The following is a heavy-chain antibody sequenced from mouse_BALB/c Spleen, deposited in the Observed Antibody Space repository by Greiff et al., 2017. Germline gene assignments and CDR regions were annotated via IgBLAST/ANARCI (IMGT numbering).Heavy chain of an antibody. CDR1: GFTFSSYG. V-gene: IGHV5-6*01. CDR2: ISSGGSYT. D-gene: IGHD4-1*01. Sequence: EVKLMESGGDLVKPGGSLKLSCAASGFTFSSYGMSWVRQTPDKRLEWVATISSGGSYTYYPDSVKGRFTISRDNAKNTLYLQMSSLKSEDTAMYYCARLELTGSFFDYWGQGTTLTVSS. CDR3: ARLELTGSFFDY. J-gene: IGHJ2*01.